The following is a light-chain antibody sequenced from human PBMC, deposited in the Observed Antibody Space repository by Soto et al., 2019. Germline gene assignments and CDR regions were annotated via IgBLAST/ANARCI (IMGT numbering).Light chain of an antibody. Sequence: IQLTQSPPSLSASVGDRVTITCRASQDIGIYLAWYQQKPGEAPNLLIHTASTLHGGVPSRFSGSGSGTDFTLTITSLQAEDFATYYCQQTRSYPSTFGGGTRWIS. CDR3: QQTRSYPST. V-gene: IGKV1-9*01. CDR1: QDIGIY. J-gene: IGKJ4*01. CDR2: TAS.